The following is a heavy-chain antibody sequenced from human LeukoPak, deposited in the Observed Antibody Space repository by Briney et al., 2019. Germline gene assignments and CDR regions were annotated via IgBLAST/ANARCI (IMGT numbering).Heavy chain of an antibody. CDR1: GGSFSGYY. D-gene: IGHD5-24*01. J-gene: IGHJ4*02. V-gene: IGHV4-30-4*08. CDR2: IYYSGST. CDR3: ARGLGGGYTYFDY. Sequence: SETLSLTCAVYGGSFSGYYWSWIRQPPGKGLEWIGYIYYSGSTYYNPSLKSRVTISVDTSKNQFSLKLSSVTAADTAVYYCARGLGGGYTYFDYWGQGTLVTVSS.